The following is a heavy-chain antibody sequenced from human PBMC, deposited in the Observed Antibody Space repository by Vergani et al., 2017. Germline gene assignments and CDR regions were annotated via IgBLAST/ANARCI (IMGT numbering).Heavy chain of an antibody. V-gene: IGHV3-30-3*01. D-gene: IGHD3-16*01. CDR2: ISHDGVKT. CDR3: ARIELGWSYVNGLDA. CDR1: GLYFSGFS. Sequence: QFRLVQSGGGVVQPGRSLTLPCVDSGLYFSGFSMEWVRQAPGKGLEWVAVISHDGVKTFYAESVKGRFSISRDNSKNTLYLQLNSLAVDDTAIYYCARIELGWSYVNGLDAWGQGVLVTVSS. J-gene: IGHJ5*02.